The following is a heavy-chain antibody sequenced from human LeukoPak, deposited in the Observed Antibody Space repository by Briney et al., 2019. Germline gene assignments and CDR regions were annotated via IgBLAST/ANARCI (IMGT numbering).Heavy chain of an antibody. J-gene: IGHJ6*03. CDR3: AKNKHPIGYCSSTSCPHDYDYYYYMDV. D-gene: IGHD2-2*01. CDR2: ISGSGGST. CDR1: GLTFSSYA. Sequence: GGSLRLSCAASGLTFSSYAMSWVRQAPGKGLEWVSAISGSGGSTYYADSAKDRFPIPRDNSKHTLYLQMDSLRAQHTAVYYCAKNKHPIGYCSSTSCPHDYDYYYYMDVWGKGTTVTVSS. V-gene: IGHV3-23*01.